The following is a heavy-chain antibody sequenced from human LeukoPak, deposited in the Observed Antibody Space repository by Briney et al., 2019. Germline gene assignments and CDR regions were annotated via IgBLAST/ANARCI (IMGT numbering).Heavy chain of an antibody. CDR3: TTLTMIVGPHFDY. Sequence: PGGSLRLSCAASGFTFTNAWMNWVRQAPGKGLEWVGRIKSETDGGTTDYPAPVKGRFTISRDDSKNTLYLQMNSLKTEDTAMYYCTTLTMIVGPHFDYWGQGALVTVSS. CDR2: IKSETDGGTT. V-gene: IGHV3-15*01. D-gene: IGHD3/OR15-3a*01. J-gene: IGHJ4*02. CDR1: GFTFTNAW.